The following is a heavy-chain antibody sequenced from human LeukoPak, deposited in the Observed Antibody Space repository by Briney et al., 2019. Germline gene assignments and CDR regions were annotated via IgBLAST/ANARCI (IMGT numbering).Heavy chain of an antibody. CDR2: ISGSGGST. V-gene: IGHV3-23*01. CDR3: ASQLLRSLDY. Sequence: GGSLRLSCAAPGFTFSSYAMSWVRQAPGKGLEWVSAISGSGGSTYYADSVKGRFTISRDNSKNTLYLQMNSLRAEDTAVYYCASQLLRSLDYWGQGTLVTVSS. J-gene: IGHJ4*02. CDR1: GFTFSSYA. D-gene: IGHD5-12*01.